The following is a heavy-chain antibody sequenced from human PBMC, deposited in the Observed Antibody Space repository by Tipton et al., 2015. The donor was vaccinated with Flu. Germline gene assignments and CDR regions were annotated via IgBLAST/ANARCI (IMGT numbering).Heavy chain of an antibody. J-gene: IGHJ4*02. V-gene: IGHV4-59*08. CDR3: ARKGNDYGDYVIGFDY. Sequence: TLSLTCTVSGGSMDNYFWSWIRQPPGKGLEWIGYIYYSGNTNYTPSLKSRVTISIDTSKNQFSLRLTSVTAADTAVYYCARKGNDYGDYVIGFDYWGQGTLVTVPS. CDR2: IYYSGNT. CDR1: GGSMDNYF. D-gene: IGHD4-17*01.